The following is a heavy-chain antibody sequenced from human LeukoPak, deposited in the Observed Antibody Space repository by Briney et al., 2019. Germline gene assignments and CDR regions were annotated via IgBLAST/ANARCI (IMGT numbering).Heavy chain of an antibody. J-gene: IGHJ6*03. D-gene: IGHD6-6*01. V-gene: IGHV3-7*01. CDR2: IKQDGSEK. Sequence: HPGGSLRLSCAASGFKFSSYWMSWVRQAPGKGLEWVANIKQDGSEKYYENSVKGRFTISRDNAKNSLYLQMNSLRAEDTAVYYCARALSSSSLSYWDDFYYYYMDVWGKGTTVTVSS. CDR1: GFKFSSYW. CDR3: ARALSSSSLSYWDDFYYYYMDV.